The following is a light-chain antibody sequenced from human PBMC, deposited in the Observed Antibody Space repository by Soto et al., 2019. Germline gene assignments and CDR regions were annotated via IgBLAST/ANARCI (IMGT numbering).Light chain of an antibody. Sequence: DIQMTQSPSSVSASVGDRVSITCRASQGISNWLAWYQQKPGRAPKLLIYTGSSLQSGVPSRFSGTGSGTDFTLTIRSLQPEDVATYYCQQAKSFPLTFGGGTKVEIK. V-gene: IGKV1-12*01. CDR2: TGS. CDR1: QGISNW. CDR3: QQAKSFPLT. J-gene: IGKJ4*01.